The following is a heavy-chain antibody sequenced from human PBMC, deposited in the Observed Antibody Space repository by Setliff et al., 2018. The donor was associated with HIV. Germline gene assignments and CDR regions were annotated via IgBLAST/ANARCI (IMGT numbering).Heavy chain of an antibody. Sequence: LRPSCAASGLTGLTFSNYAMNWVRQAPGKGLEWVANINEGGSDQYYVDSVNGRFTISRDNAKNPLYLQMNSLRAEDTAIYYCALLWPFDYWGQGTQVTVSS. D-gene: IGHD1-26*01. J-gene: IGHJ4*02. CDR1: GLTGLTFSNYA. CDR2: INEGGSDQ. V-gene: IGHV3-7*03. CDR3: ALLWPFDY.